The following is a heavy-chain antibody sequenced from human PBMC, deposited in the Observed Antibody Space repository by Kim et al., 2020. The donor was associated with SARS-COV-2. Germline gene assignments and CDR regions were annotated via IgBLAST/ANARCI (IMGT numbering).Heavy chain of an antibody. CDR2: VYAGGST. J-gene: IGHJ6*03. D-gene: IGHD5-12*01. Sequence: AVSGASISRYYWSWIRQPAGKGLEWIGRVYAGGSTNYNPSLKGRVTISVDTSKTQFSLKLSSVTAADTAVYYCARVSGYYYYMDVWGKGTTVTV. CDR1: GASISRYY. V-gene: IGHV4-4*07. CDR3: ARVSGYYYYMDV.